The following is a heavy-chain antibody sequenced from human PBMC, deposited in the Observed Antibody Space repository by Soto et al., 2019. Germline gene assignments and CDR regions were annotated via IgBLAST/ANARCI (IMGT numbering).Heavy chain of an antibody. V-gene: IGHV5-10-1*01. CDR3: ARRNDFWSGYYYYYGMDV. Sequence: GESLKISCKGSGYSFTSYWISWVRQMPGKGLERMGRIDPSDSYTNYSPSFQGHVTISADKSISTAYLQWSSLKASDTAMYYCARRNDFWSGYYYYYGMDVWGQGTTVTVSS. CDR1: GYSFTSYW. CDR2: IDPSDSYT. D-gene: IGHD3-3*01. J-gene: IGHJ6*02.